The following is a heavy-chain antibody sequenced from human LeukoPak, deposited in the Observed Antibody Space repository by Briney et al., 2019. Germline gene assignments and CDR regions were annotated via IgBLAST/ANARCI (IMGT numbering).Heavy chain of an antibody. CDR3: ARDRYDRSGYYPDY. J-gene: IGHJ4*02. V-gene: IGHV1-18*01. Sequence: GASVEVSCKASGYTFTSYGISWVRQAPGQGLEWMGWISAYNGNTNYAQKLQGRVTMTTDTSTSTAYMELRSLRSDDTAVYYCARDRYDRSGYYPDYWGQGTLVTVSS. CDR1: GYTFTSYG. D-gene: IGHD3-22*01. CDR2: ISAYNGNT.